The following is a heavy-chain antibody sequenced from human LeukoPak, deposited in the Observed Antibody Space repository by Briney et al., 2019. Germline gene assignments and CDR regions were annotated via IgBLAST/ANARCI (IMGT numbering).Heavy chain of an antibody. V-gene: IGHV1-69*13. CDR3: ARDHGCSSTSCYYYYGMDV. J-gene: IGHJ6*02. CDR1: GGTFSSYA. CDR2: IIPIFGTA. Sequence: SVKVSCKASGGTFSSYAISWVRRAPGQGLEWMGGIIPIFGTANYAQRFQGRVTITADESTSTAYMELSSLRSEDTAVYYCARDHGCSSTSCYYYYGMDVWGQGTTVTVSS. D-gene: IGHD2-2*01.